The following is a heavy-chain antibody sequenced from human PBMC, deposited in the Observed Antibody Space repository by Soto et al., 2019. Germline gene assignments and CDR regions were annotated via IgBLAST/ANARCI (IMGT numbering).Heavy chain of an antibody. CDR1: GFPFISYA. V-gene: IGHV3-23*01. J-gene: IGHJ5*01. D-gene: IGHD1-1*01. CDR3: AKDPRRGWYNLGWFDS. CDR2: ISGSGGNT. Sequence: EVQLLESGGGLAQPGGSLRLSCATSGFPFISYAMSWVRQAPGRGLEWVSTISGSGGNTYYADAVKGRFTITSDSSKNTVYLQMNSLRVDDTATYYCAKDPRRGWYNLGWFDSWGQGTLVTVSS.